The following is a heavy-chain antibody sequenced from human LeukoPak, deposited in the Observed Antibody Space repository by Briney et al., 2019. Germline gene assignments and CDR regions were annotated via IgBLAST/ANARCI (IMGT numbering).Heavy chain of an antibody. Sequence: SETLSLTCTVSGGSISSRSYYWGWIRQPPGRGLEWIGTFYYSGSTYYNPSLKSRVTISVDTSKNQFSLKLTSVTAADTAVYYCARHSGYSIYNWFDPWGQGTLVTSSS. CDR2: FYYSGST. D-gene: IGHD5-12*01. CDR3: ARHSGYSIYNWFDP. V-gene: IGHV4-39*01. CDR1: GGSISSRSYY. J-gene: IGHJ5*02.